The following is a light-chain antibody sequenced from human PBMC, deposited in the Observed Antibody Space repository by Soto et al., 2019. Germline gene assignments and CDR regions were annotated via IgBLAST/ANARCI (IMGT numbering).Light chain of an antibody. CDR3: QQLNTYPLT. J-gene: IGKJ4*01. V-gene: IGKV1-13*02. Sequence: IQMAQSPSSLSASVGDRVTIASRASQTISNYLHWYQQKPGKAPKLLIYDASNLESGVPSRFSGSGSGTDFTLTISSLQPEDFATYYCQQLNTYPLTFGGGTKVDIK. CDR1: QTISNY. CDR2: DAS.